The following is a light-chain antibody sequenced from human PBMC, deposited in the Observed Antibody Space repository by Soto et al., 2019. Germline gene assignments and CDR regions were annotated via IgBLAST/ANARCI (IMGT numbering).Light chain of an antibody. CDR2: LNSDDSQ. V-gene: IGLV4-69*01. J-gene: IGLJ2*01. CDR1: SGHSSDA. Sequence: QLVLTQSPSASASLGASVKLTCTLSSGHSSDAIAWHQQQPEKGPRHLMKLNSDDSQSQGDGIPDRFSGSSAGADRYLTISSLQSEDEADYYWQTWGTGIVVFGGGTKLTVL. CDR3: QTWGTGIVV.